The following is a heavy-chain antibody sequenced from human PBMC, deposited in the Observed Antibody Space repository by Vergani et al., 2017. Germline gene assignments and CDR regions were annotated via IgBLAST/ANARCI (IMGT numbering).Heavy chain of an antibody. CDR3: ARDRIAVAGTGYYYGMDV. CDR2: IIPIFGTA. CDR1: GGTFSSYA. V-gene: IGHV1-69*01. D-gene: IGHD6-19*01. J-gene: IGHJ6*02. Sequence: QVQLVQSGAEVKKPGSSVKVSCKASGGTFSSYAISWVRQAPGQGLEWMGGIIPIFGTANYAQKFQGRVTITADESTSTAYMELSSLRSEDTAVYYCARDRIAVAGTGYYYGMDVWGQGTTVTVSS.